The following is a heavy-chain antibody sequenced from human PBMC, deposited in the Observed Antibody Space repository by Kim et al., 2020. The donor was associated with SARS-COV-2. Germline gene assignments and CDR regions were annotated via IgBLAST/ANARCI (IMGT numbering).Heavy chain of an antibody. J-gene: IGHJ4*02. CDR3: AVGCSGGSCYDY. D-gene: IGHD2-15*01. Sequence: GGSLRLSCAASGFTFSSYEMNWVRQAPGKGLEWVSYISSSGSTIYYADSVKGRFTISRDNAKNSLYLQMNSLRAEDTAVYYCAVGCSGGSCYDYWGQGTLVTVSS. V-gene: IGHV3-48*03. CDR1: GFTFSSYE. CDR2: ISSSGSTI.